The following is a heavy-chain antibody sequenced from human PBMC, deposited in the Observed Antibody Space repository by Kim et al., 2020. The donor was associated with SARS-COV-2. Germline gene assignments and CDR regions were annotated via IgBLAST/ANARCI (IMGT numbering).Heavy chain of an antibody. D-gene: IGHD4-17*01. J-gene: IGHJ6*02. V-gene: IGHV4-39*01. CDR1: GGSISSSSYY. CDR3: ARPDYGDYPGHYYYYGMDV. Sequence: SETLSLTCTVSGGSISSSSYYWGWIRQPPGKGLEWIGSIYYSGSTYYNPSLKSRVTISVDTSKNQFSLKLSSVTAADTAVYYCARPDYGDYPGHYYYYGMDVWGQGTTVTVSS. CDR2: IYYSGST.